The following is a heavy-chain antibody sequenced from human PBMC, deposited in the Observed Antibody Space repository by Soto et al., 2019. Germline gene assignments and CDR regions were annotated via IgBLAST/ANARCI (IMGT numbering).Heavy chain of an antibody. Sequence: GGSLRLSCAASGFTFIRYSMNWVRQAPGKGLEWVSSISSSSSYIYYADSVKGRFTISRDNAKNSLYLQMNSLRAEDTAVYYCARDRAKYYYGSGNGFDPWGQGTLVTVSS. V-gene: IGHV3-21*01. J-gene: IGHJ5*02. D-gene: IGHD3-10*01. CDR1: GFTFIRYS. CDR3: ARDRAKYYYGSGNGFDP. CDR2: ISSSSSYI.